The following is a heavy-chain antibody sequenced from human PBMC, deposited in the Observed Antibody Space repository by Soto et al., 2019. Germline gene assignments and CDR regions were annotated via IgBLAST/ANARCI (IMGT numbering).Heavy chain of an antibody. D-gene: IGHD3-3*01. J-gene: IGHJ3*02. CDR1: GYPVTAYY. Sequence: QLHLVQSGAVVKKPGASVTVSCSASGYPVTAYYMHWVRQAPGRGLEWMGGINPATGAAKYTQPFQGRVTMTRDTSTSTVFLELSCLTSEDTAVFYCARGVGVGVAGSAAFDMWGQGTLVTVSS. CDR2: INPATGAA. CDR3: ARGVGVGVAGSAAFDM. V-gene: IGHV1-2*02.